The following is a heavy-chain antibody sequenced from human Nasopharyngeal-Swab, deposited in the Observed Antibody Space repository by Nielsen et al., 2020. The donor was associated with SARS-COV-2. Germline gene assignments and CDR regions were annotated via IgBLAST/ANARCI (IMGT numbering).Heavy chain of an antibody. D-gene: IGHD1-26*01. CDR3: EKLGSGSYPFDY. J-gene: IGHJ4*02. Sequence: GGSLRLSCAASGFTFDDYAMHWVRQAPGKGLEWVSGISWNSGSIGYADSVKGRFTISRDNAKNSLYLQMNSLRAEDTALYYCEKLGSGSYPFDYWGQGTLVTVSS. V-gene: IGHV3-9*01. CDR2: ISWNSGSI. CDR1: GFTFDDYA.